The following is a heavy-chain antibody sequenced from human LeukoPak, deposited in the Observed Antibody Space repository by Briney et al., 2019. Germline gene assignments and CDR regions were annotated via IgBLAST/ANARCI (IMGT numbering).Heavy chain of an antibody. CDR2: MNPNSGNT. V-gene: IGHV1-8*03. CDR1: GYTFTSYD. J-gene: IGHJ4*02. CDR3: ARDNDLRPIVGATTFPNEFDY. D-gene: IGHD1-26*01. Sequence: ASVKVSCKASGYTFTSYDINWVRQATGQGLEWMGWMNPNSGNTGYAQKFQGRVTITRNTSISTAYMELSSLRSEDTAVYYCARDNDLRPIVGATTFPNEFDYWGQGTLVTVSS.